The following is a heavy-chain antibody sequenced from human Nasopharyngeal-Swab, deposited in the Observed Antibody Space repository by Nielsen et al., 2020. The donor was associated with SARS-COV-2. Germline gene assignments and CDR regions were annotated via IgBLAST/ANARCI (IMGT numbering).Heavy chain of an antibody. CDR3: ARDFEEWLVVPSLSFDH. D-gene: IGHD3-3*01. CDR2: ISVYNADT. Sequence: ASVKVSCKASGDSFRSYGINWVRQAPGQGLERVGWISVYNADTDYSQKVEGRVSLTADTATTTVYMELRSLRSDDTAVYYCARDFEEWLVVPSLSFDHWGQGTLVTISS. J-gene: IGHJ4*02. V-gene: IGHV1-18*01. CDR1: GDSFRSYG.